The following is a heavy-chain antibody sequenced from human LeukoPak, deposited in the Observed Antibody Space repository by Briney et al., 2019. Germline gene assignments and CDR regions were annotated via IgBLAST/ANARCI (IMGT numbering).Heavy chain of an antibody. CDR1: GFIFSDYT. Sequence: PGKSQRLSCAGPGFIFSDYTMHWVRQAPGKGLEWVALISYERDTTHYADSVKGRFTISRDNAKNSLYLQMNSLRAEDTAVYYCARGPYSSGWYAPHNWFDPWGQGTLVTVSS. CDR2: ISYERDTT. D-gene: IGHD6-19*01. V-gene: IGHV3-30*03. CDR3: ARGPYSSGWYAPHNWFDP. J-gene: IGHJ5*02.